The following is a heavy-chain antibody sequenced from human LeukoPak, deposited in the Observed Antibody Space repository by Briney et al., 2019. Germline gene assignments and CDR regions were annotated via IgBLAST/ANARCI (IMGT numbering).Heavy chain of an antibody. CDR1: GFTFSSYG. CDR2: ISNNGGST. J-gene: IGHJ5*02. D-gene: IGHD3-22*01. Sequence: PGGSLRLSCAASGFTFSSYGMHWVRQAPGKGLEWVSVISNNGGSTYYADSVKGRFTVSRDNSKNTLYLQMNSLRAEDTAVYYCAKAPTMIVVVPDLWGQGTLVTVSS. V-gene: IGHV3-23*01. CDR3: AKAPTMIVVVPDL.